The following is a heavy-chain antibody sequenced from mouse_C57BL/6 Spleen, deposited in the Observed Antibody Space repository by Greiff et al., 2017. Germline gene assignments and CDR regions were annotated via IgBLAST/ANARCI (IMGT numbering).Heavy chain of an antibody. V-gene: IGHV1-20*01. Sequence: EVHLVESGPELVKPGDSVKISCKASGYSFTGYFMNWVMQSHGKSLEWIGRINPYNGDTFYNQKFKGKATLTVDKSSSTAHMELRSLTSEDSAVYYCARSTTVVAFDYWGQGTTLTVSS. D-gene: IGHD1-1*01. CDR3: ARSTTVVAFDY. CDR2: INPYNGDT. J-gene: IGHJ2*01. CDR1: GYSFTGYF.